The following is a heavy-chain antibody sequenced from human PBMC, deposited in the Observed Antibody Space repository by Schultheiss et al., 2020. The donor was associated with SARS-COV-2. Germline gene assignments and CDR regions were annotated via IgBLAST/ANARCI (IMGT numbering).Heavy chain of an antibody. CDR2: INHSGST. J-gene: IGHJ5*02. CDR1: GGSFSGYY. V-gene: IGHV4-34*01. D-gene: IGHD3-22*01. Sequence: SETLSLTCAVYGGSFSGYYWSWIRQPPGKGLEWIGEINHSGSTNYNPSLKSRVTISVDTSKNQFSLKLSSVTAADTAVYYCARAIGSSGYQWFDPWGQGTLVTVSS. CDR3: ARAIGSSGYQWFDP.